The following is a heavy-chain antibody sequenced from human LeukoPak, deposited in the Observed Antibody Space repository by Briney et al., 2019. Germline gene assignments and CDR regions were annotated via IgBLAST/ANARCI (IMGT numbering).Heavy chain of an antibody. CDR3: AKNGDRGAYCSGGTCYPYYYYMDV. D-gene: IGHD2-15*01. V-gene: IGHV3-30*02. Sequence: PGGSLRLSCAASGFTFSSYGMHWVRQAPGKGLEWVAFIRYDGSNKYYADSVKGRFTISRDNSKNTLYLQMNSLRAEDTAVYYCAKNGDRGAYCSGGTCYPYYYYMDVWGKGTTVTISS. CDR2: IRYDGSNK. CDR1: GFTFSSYG. J-gene: IGHJ6*03.